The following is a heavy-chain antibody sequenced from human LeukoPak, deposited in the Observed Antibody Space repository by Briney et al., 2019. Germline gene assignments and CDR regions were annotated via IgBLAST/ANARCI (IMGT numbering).Heavy chain of an antibody. CDR3: ARHLGDCSGGSCYSLAWFDP. D-gene: IGHD2-15*01. V-gene: IGHV4-59*08. Sequence: KASETLSLTCTVSGGSISSYYWSWLRQPPGKGLEWIGYIYYTGSTNYNPSLKSRVTISVDTSKHQFSLKLTSVTAADTAVYYCARHLGDCSGGSCYSLAWFDPWGQGTLVTVSS. J-gene: IGHJ5*02. CDR2: IYYTGST. CDR1: GGSISSYY.